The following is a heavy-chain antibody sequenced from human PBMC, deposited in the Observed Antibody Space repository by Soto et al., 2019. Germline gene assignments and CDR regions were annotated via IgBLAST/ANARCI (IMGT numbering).Heavy chain of an antibody. D-gene: IGHD5-18*01. V-gene: IGHV3-23*01. CDR2: ISATGGSY. J-gene: IGHJ4*02. CDR1: GFTFTSYA. CDR3: AKDRGYSYGYGFDY. Sequence: EVQLLESGGGLVKPGGSLRLSCAASGFTFTSYATAWVRQVPGKGLEWVSTISATGGSYYYAGSVKGRFTITRDNSKGTVLLQMNSLRDEDTALYYCAKDRGYSYGYGFDYWGKGTLVTVSS.